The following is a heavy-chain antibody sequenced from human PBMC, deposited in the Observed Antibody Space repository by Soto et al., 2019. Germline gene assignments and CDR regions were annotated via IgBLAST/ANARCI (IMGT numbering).Heavy chain of an antibody. Sequence: GGSLRLSCAASGFTVSSNYMTWVRQAPGKGLEWVSVIYSGGSTYYADSVKGRFTISRDNSKNTLYLQMNSLRAEDTAVYYCAATTVTIRPYYYYYGMDVWGQGTTVTVSS. CDR1: GFTVSSNY. CDR2: IYSGGST. D-gene: IGHD4-17*01. J-gene: IGHJ6*02. CDR3: AATTVTIRPYYYYYGMDV. V-gene: IGHV3-53*01.